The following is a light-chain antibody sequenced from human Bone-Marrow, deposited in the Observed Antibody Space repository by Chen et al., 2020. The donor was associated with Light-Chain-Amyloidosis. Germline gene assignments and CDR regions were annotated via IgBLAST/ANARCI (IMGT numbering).Light chain of an antibody. CDR3: QQRSNWPPFT. J-gene: IGKJ5*01. V-gene: IGKV3-11*01. CDR1: QSVSSY. Sequence: EIVLTQSPATLSLSPGERATLSCRASQSVSSYLAWYQQKPGQAPRLLIYDASNRATGIPARFSGSGYGTDFTLTISSLEPEDFEVYYCQQRSNWPPFTFGPGTRLEIK. CDR2: DAS.